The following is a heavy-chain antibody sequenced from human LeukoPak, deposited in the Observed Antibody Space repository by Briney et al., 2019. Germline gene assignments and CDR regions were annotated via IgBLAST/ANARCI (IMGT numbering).Heavy chain of an antibody. Sequence: GGSLRLSCAASGFTFSSYWMHWVRQAPGKGLVWVSRINSDGSSTSYADSVKGRFTISRDNAKNTLYLQMNSLRAEDTAVYYCAKWHSTAVAGIPSLEDYFDYGGQGTLVTVSS. V-gene: IGHV3-74*01. J-gene: IGHJ4*02. CDR3: AKWHSTAVAGIPSLEDYFDY. D-gene: IGHD6-19*01. CDR1: GFTFSSYW. CDR2: INSDGSST.